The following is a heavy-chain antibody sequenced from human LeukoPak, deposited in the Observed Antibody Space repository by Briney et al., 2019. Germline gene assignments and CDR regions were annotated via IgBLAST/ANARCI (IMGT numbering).Heavy chain of an antibody. Sequence: GGSLRLSCAASGFTFSSYSMNWVRQAPGKGLEWVSYISSSSSTIYYADSVKGRFTISRDNAKNSLYLQMNSLRAEDTAVYYCASMTWWELPAYWGQGTLVTVSS. CDR1: GFTFSSYS. V-gene: IGHV3-48*04. J-gene: IGHJ4*02. CDR2: ISSSSSTI. D-gene: IGHD2-15*01. CDR3: ASMTWWELPAY.